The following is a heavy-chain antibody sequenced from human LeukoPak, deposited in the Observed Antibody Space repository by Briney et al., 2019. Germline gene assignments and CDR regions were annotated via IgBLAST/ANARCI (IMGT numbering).Heavy chain of an antibody. J-gene: IGHJ4*02. CDR1: GFTFSSYA. D-gene: IGHD2-15*01. CDR3: AKDLGYEGGLSAFDY. V-gene: IGHV3-23*01. Sequence: GGSLRLSCVASGFTFSSYAMNWVRQAPGKGLEWVSGISDSGTSTYYADSVKGRFTISRDKSKNTLYLQMNSLRAEDTAVYYCAKDLGYEGGLSAFDYWGQGTLVTVSS. CDR2: ISDSGTST.